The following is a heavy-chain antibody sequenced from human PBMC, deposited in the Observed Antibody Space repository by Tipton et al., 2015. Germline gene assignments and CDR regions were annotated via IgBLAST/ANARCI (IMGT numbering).Heavy chain of an antibody. V-gene: IGHV5-51*01. D-gene: IGHD4-17*01. CDR1: GYSFTSYW. Sequence: QLVQSGGEVKKPGEALKISCKGSGYSFTSYWIGWVRQMPGKGLEWMGIIYPGDSDTRYSPAFQGQVTISADESISTAYLQWSRLQASDSAMYYCARRAYGDCLFDSWGQGTLVTVSS. J-gene: IGHJ4*02. CDR2: IYPGDSDT. CDR3: ARRAYGDCLFDS.